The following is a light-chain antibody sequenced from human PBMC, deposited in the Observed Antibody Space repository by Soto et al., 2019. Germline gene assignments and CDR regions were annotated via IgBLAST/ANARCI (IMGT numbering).Light chain of an antibody. V-gene: IGLV2-14*01. Sequence: QSVLTQPASVSGSPGQSITISCTGTSGDIGSYNRVSWYQQHPGKAPKLIIYEATDRPSGVSNRFPGSKSGNTASLTISGLQAEDEAEYYCSSYTNINTRACVFGTGTKVTVL. CDR3: SSYTNINTRACV. CDR1: SGDIGSYNR. CDR2: EAT. J-gene: IGLJ1*01.